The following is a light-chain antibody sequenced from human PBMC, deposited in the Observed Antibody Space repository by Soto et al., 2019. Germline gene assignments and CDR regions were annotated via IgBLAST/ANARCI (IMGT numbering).Light chain of an antibody. Sequence: EIVLTQSPGTLSLSPGERATLSCRASQSVSSSSLAWYQQKPGQAPRLLIYGASNRATAIPDSSDGSGSGTDFTLTISRLEPEDFAVYYCQQYTRRPLTFGGGTKVEIK. CDR1: QSVSSSS. V-gene: IGKV3-20*01. CDR3: QQYTRRPLT. J-gene: IGKJ4*01. CDR2: GAS.